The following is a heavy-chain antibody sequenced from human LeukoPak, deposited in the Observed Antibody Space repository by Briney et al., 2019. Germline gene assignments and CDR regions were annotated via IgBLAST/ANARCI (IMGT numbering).Heavy chain of an antibody. Sequence: AAVTVSFEASGYTFTIYGISWVRQAPGQGVGGMGWISAYNGKRNYTQKLQGRLTMTPDTSTSTAYMELRSLRSDDTAVYYCARGIDFLYYFDYWGQGTLATVSS. CDR1: GYTFTIYG. CDR2: ISAYNGKR. V-gene: IGHV1-18*01. CDR3: ARGIDFLYYFDY. J-gene: IGHJ4*02. D-gene: IGHD3-3*01.